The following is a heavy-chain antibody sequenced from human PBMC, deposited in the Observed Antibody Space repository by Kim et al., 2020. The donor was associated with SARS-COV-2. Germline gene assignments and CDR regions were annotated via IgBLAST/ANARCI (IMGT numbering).Heavy chain of an antibody. CDR3: ARDLGNYDGDYFLDY. Sequence: GGSLRLSCSASGFTFTSYAMHWVRQAPGKGLEWVAAISFDGSNTYYADSVKGRFTISRDNSKNTLYLQMNSLRAEDTAVYYCARDLGNYDGDYFLDYWGQGTLVTVSS. CDR2: ISFDGSNT. CDR1: GFTFTSYA. D-gene: IGHD4-17*01. J-gene: IGHJ4*02. V-gene: IGHV3-30*04.